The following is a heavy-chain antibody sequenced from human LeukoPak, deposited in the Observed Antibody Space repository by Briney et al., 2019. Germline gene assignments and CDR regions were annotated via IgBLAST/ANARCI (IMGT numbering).Heavy chain of an antibody. D-gene: IGHD2-15*01. CDR1: GYTFTSYY. V-gene: IGHV1-46*01. CDR2: INPSGGST. CDR3: ATRRYCSGRSCSPYYYYYMDV. J-gene: IGHJ6*03. Sequence: ASVKVSCKASGYTFTSYYMHWVRQAPGQGLEWMGIINPSGGSTSYAQKFQGRVTMTRDMSTSTVYMELSSLRSGDTAVYYCATRRYCSGRSCSPYYYYYMDVWGKRTTVTVSS.